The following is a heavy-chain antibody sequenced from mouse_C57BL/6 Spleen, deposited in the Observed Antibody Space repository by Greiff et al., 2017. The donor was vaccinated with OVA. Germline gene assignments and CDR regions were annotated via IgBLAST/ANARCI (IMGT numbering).Heavy chain of an antibody. CDR3: TTSTVVARD. CDR1: GFNIKDDY. CDR2: IDPENGDT. J-gene: IGHJ3*01. V-gene: IGHV14-4*01. Sequence: EVKLQESGAELVRPGASVKLSCTASGFNIKDDYMHWVKQRPEQGLEWIGWIDPENGDTAYASKFQGKATITADTSSNTAYLQLSSLTSEDTAVYYWTTSTVVARDWGQGTLVTVSA. D-gene: IGHD1-1*01.